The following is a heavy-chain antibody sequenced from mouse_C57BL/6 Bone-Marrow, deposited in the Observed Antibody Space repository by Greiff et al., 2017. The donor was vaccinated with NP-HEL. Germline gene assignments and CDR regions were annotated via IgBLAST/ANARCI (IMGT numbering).Heavy chain of an antibody. Sequence: VQLVESGAELARPGASVKLSCKASGYTFTSYGISWVKQRTGQGLEWIGEIYPRSGNTYYNEKFKGKATLTADKSSSTAYMELRSLTSEDSAVYFCARRGSRAWFAYWGQGTLVTVSA. CDR1: GYTFTSYG. D-gene: IGHD1-1*01. J-gene: IGHJ3*01. V-gene: IGHV1-81*01. CDR2: IYPRSGNT. CDR3: ARRGSRAWFAY.